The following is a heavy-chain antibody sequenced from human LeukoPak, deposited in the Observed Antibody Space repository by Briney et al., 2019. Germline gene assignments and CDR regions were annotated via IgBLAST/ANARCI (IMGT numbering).Heavy chain of an antibody. Sequence: ASVKVSCKASGYTFTGYYMHWVRQAPGQGLEWMGRINPNSGGTNYAQKFQGRVTMTRDTSISTAYMELSRLRSDDTAVYYCARDRHCSSTSCYAGDYYYGMDVWGQGTTVTVSS. CDR2: INPNSGGT. V-gene: IGHV1-2*06. CDR1: GYTFTGYY. CDR3: ARDRHCSSTSCYAGDYYYGMDV. D-gene: IGHD2-2*01. J-gene: IGHJ6*02.